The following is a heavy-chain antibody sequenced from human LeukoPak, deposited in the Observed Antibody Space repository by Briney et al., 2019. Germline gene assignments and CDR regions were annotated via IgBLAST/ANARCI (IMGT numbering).Heavy chain of an antibody. J-gene: IGHJ3*02. CDR1: GFTVSNNY. CDR2: ISGSGGSK. D-gene: IGHD2-21*02. Sequence: GGSLRLSCAASGFTVSNNYMSWVRQAPGKGLEWVSGISGSGGSKYYADSVKGRFTISRHNSKNTLSLQMNSLRADDTAVYYCAKDCCGGDWSDAFDIWGQGTMVTVS. CDR3: AKDCCGGDWSDAFDI. V-gene: IGHV3-23*01.